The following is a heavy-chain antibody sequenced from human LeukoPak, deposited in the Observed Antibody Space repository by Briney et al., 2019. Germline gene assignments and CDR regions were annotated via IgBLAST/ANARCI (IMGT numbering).Heavy chain of an antibody. D-gene: IGHD3-16*01. CDR2: IYSGGSK. J-gene: IGHJ3*02. Sequence: GGPLTLLCTPWGFPDKCNYMSGLRQAPGRGLGWVLIIYSGGSKYYADSVKGRFTISRNNSKNTLYLQMNSLRAEDTAVYYCAREVGGSAFDIWGQGTMVTVSS. CDR3: AREVGGSAFDI. V-gene: IGHV3-53*04. CDR1: GFPDKCNY.